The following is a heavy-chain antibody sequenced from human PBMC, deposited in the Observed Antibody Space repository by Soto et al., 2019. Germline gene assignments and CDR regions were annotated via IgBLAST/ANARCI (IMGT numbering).Heavy chain of an antibody. J-gene: IGHJ6*02. CDR1: GYSFTSYW. Sequence: GESLKISCKGSGYSFTSYWIGWVRQMPGKGLEWMGIIYPGDSDTRYSPSFQGQVTISADKSISTAYLQWSSLKASDTAVYYCAREGYRSGGSCYWYGMDVWGQGTMVTVSS. CDR2: IYPGDSDT. D-gene: IGHD2-15*01. V-gene: IGHV5-51*01. CDR3: AREGYRSGGSCYWYGMDV.